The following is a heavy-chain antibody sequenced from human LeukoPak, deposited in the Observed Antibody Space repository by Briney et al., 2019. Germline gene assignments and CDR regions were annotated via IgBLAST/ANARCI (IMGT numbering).Heavy chain of an antibody. V-gene: IGHV3-9*01. CDR1: GFTFDDYA. CDR3: ARDHLDTSAGTYYYYMGV. D-gene: IGHD3-10*01. Sequence: GGSLRLSCAASGFTFDDYAMHWVRQAPGKGLEWVSGISWNSGSIGYADSVKGRFTISRDNAKNSLYLQMNSLRAEDTAVYYCARDHLDTSAGTYYYYMGVWGKGTTVTISS. J-gene: IGHJ6*03. CDR2: ISWNSGSI.